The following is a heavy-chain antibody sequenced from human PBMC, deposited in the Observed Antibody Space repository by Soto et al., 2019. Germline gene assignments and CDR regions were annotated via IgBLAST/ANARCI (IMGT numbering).Heavy chain of an antibody. CDR2: IIPIFGTA. Sequence: QVQLVQSGAEVKKPGSSVKVSCKASGGTFSSYAISWVRQAPGQGLEWMGGIIPIFGTADYAQKFQGRGRIPAAESTSTAYMELSSLRSEDTAVYYCASLIAAAGPPHSPRYYYGMDVWGQGTTVTVSS. CDR1: GGTFSSYA. D-gene: IGHD6-13*01. V-gene: IGHV1-69*12. CDR3: ASLIAAAGPPHSPRYYYGMDV. J-gene: IGHJ6*02.